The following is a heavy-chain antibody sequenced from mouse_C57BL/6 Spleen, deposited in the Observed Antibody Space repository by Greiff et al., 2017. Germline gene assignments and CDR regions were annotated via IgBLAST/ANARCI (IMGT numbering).Heavy chain of an antibody. V-gene: IGHV1-39*01. Sequence: EVQRVESGPELVKPGASVKISCKASGYSFTDYNMNWVKQSNGKSLEWIGVINPNYGTTSYNQKFKGKATLTVDQSFSTAYMQLNSLTSEDSAVYYCARTFYGSSLYYAMDYWGQGTSVTVSS. D-gene: IGHD1-1*01. CDR3: ARTFYGSSLYYAMDY. CDR2: INPNYGTT. CDR1: GYSFTDYN. J-gene: IGHJ4*01.